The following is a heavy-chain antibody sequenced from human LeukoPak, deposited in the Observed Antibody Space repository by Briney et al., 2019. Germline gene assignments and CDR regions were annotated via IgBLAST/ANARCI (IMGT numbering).Heavy chain of an antibody. D-gene: IGHD2-2*01. CDR1: GYTFTSYY. Sequence: ASVKVSCKASGYTFTSYYMHWVRQAPGQGLEWMGIINPSGGSTSYAQKFQGRVTMTRDTSTSTVYMELSSLRSEDTAVYYCARDKRRGIVVVPASELDYWGQGTLVTVSS. CDR2: INPSGGST. J-gene: IGHJ4*02. CDR3: ARDKRRGIVVVPASELDY. V-gene: IGHV1-46*01.